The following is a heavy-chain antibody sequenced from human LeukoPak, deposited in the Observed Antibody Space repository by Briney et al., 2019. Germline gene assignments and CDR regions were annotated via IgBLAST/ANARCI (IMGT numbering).Heavy chain of an antibody. Sequence: GGSLRLSCAASGLTFSSYAMSWVRQTPVKGLEWVSTMSGNGGSTYYAGSVKGRFTISRDNSENTLHLHMNSLKAEDTAVYYCAKDEGIVVVPAANDAFDIWGQGTMVTVSS. CDR1: GLTFSSYA. J-gene: IGHJ3*02. CDR3: AKDEGIVVVPAANDAFDI. CDR2: MSGNGGST. D-gene: IGHD2-2*01. V-gene: IGHV3-23*01.